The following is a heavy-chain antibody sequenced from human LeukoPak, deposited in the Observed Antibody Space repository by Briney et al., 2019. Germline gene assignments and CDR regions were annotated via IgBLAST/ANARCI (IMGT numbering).Heavy chain of an antibody. D-gene: IGHD5-12*01. CDR3: ANIALDRVASIYTFDH. CDR2: IYYSGST. CDR1: GGSINSNFWN. Sequence: SETLSLTCSVSGGSINSNFWNWISIRQPPGKGLEWIGSIYYSGSTYYNPSLKSRVTISVDTSKNPFSLKLSSMTAADTAVYYCANIALDRVASIYTFDHWGQGTLVTVSS. V-gene: IGHV4-39*01. J-gene: IGHJ4*03.